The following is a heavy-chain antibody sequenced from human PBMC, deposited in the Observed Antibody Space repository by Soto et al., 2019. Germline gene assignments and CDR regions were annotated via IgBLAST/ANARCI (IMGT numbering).Heavy chain of an antibody. V-gene: IGHV4-59*01. CDR3: ARGGVVVKGNWFDP. Sequence: PSETLALTCAFSGGSISSYYWSWIRQPPGKGLEWIGYIYYSGSTNYNPSLKSRVTISVDTSKNQFSLKLSSVTAADTAVYYCARGGVVVKGNWFDPWGQGTLVTVSS. CDR1: GGSISSYY. D-gene: IGHD3-22*01. CDR2: IYYSGST. J-gene: IGHJ5*02.